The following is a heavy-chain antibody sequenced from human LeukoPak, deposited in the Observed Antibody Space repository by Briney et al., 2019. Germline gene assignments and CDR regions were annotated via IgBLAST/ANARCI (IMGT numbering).Heavy chain of an antibody. Sequence: GGSLRLSRAASGFTFNKYNMNWVRQAPGKGLEWVSTISNSDGSTYYADSVKGRFTISRDNSENTLYLQMNSLRAEDTAAYYCAKATGYLLWGQGTLVTVSS. CDR2: ISNSDGST. CDR3: AKATGYLL. CDR1: GFTFNKYN. D-gene: IGHD1-14*01. V-gene: IGHV3-23*01. J-gene: IGHJ4*02.